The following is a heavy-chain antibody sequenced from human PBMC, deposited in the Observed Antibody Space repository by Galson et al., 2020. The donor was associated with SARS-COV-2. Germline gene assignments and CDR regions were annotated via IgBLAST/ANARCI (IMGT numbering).Heavy chain of an antibody. CDR2: ISGDSTYI. V-gene: IGHV3-21*01. Sequence: AGGSLRLCCAASGFTFSSYNMNWVRQTPGKGLEWVSAISGDSTYIYYADSIKGRFTISRDNANNSLYLQMNSLRAEDTAVYYCARDATRRVAAGGTKLDYWGQGTLTIVSS. J-gene: IGHJ4*02. D-gene: IGHD6-13*01. CDR1: GFTFSSYN. CDR3: ARDATRRVAAGGTKLDY.